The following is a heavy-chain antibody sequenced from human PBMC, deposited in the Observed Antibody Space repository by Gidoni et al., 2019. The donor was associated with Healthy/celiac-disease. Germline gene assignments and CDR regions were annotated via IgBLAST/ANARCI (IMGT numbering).Heavy chain of an antibody. CDR2: INAGNGNT. V-gene: IGHV1-3*01. D-gene: IGHD6-6*01. J-gene: IGHJ6*03. Sequence: QVQLVQSGAEVKKPGASVTVSCKTYGYTFTSYAMHWVRQAPGQRREWMGWINAGNGNTKYSQKFQGRVTITRDTSASTAYMELSSLRSEDTAVYYCARDSEYSSLYYYYYYYMDVWGKGTTVTVSS. CDR3: ARDSEYSSLYYYYYYYMDV. CDR1: GYTFTSYA.